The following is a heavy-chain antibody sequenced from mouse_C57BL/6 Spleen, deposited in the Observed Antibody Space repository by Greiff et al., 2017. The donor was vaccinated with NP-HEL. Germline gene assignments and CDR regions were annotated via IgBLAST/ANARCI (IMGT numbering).Heavy chain of an antibody. CDR2: IDPSDSYT. D-gene: IGHD4-1*01. CDR3: ARWELGRCDY. Sequence: VQLQQSGAELVKPGASVKLSCKASGYTFTSYWMQWVKQRPGQGLEWIGEIDPSDSYTNYNQKFKGKATLTVDTSSSTAYMQLSSLTSEDSAVYYCARWELGRCDYWGQGTTLTVSS. CDR1: GYTFTSYW. V-gene: IGHV1-50*01. J-gene: IGHJ2*01.